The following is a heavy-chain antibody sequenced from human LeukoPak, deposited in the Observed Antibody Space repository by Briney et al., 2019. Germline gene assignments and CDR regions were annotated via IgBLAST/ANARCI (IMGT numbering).Heavy chain of an antibody. V-gene: IGHV4-39*07. D-gene: IGHD3-10*01. J-gene: IGHJ5*02. CDR2: IYYSGST. Sequence: SETLSLTCTVSGGSISSSSYFWGWIRQPPGKGLEWIGSIYYSGSTYYNPSLKSRVTISVDKSKNQFYLKLSSVTAADTAVYYCARVVSARFDPWGQGTLVTVSS. CDR1: GGSISSSSYF. CDR3: ARVVSARFDP.